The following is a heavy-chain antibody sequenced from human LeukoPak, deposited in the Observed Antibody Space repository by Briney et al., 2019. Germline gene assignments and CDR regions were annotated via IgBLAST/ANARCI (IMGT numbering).Heavy chain of an antibody. CDR1: GFTFSSYG. CDR2: IWYDGSNK. D-gene: IGHD6-13*01. CDR3: AREYPSSWYYFDY. J-gene: IGHJ4*02. Sequence: PGGSLRLSCAASGFTFSSYGMHWVRQAPGKGLEWVAVIWYDGSNKYYADSVKGRFTISRDNSKNTLYLQMNSLRAEDTAVYYCAREYPSSWYYFDYWGQGTLVTVSS. V-gene: IGHV3-33*01.